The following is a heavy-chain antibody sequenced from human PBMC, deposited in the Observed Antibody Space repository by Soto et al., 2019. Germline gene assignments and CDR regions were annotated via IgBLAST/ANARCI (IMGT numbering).Heavy chain of an antibody. Sequence: QVQLQESGPGLVRPSQTLSLTCTVSGGSVTSGGYYWSWIRHCPGKGLDWIGYIYSSGDTNYNPSLNSRVAMSVDTSTIQFSLQLPSVTVADTAIYYCTRDWGSPVTHGYDSWGQGILVTVSS. CDR2: IYSSGDT. D-gene: IGHD7-27*01. V-gene: IGHV4-31*03. CDR1: GGSVTSGGYY. J-gene: IGHJ5*01. CDR3: TRDWGSPVTHGYDS.